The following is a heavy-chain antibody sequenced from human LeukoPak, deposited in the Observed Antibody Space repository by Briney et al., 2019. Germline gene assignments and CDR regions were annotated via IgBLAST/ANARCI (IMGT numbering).Heavy chain of an antibody. V-gene: IGHV4-59*01. CDR1: DDSISDYY. D-gene: IGHD3-16*01. CDR2: FHNSGTS. CDR3: TRGAGWLIDY. J-gene: IGHJ4*02. Sequence: PSETLSLTCTVSDDSISDYYRGWIRQPPGKGLEWIGYFHNSGTSTYNPSLKSRVTISADTSKNQFSLKLNSLTTADTAVYFCTRGAGWLIDYWGQGILVTVSS.